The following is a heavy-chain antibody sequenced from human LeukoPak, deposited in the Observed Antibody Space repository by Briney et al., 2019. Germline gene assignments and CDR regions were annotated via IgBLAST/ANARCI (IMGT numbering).Heavy chain of an antibody. J-gene: IGHJ6*02. V-gene: IGHV3-7*01. CDR3: ARERWSLYSNDYYYYGLDV. CDR2: IKQDGSEK. D-gene: IGHD3-3*01. Sequence: GGSLRLSCAVSGFAVSSYWMNWVRQAPGKGLEWVANIKQDGSEKYYVDSVKGRFTISRDNAKNSLYLQMNSLRAEDTAVYYCARERWSLYSNDYYYYGLDVWGQGTTVTVSS. CDR1: GFAVSSYW.